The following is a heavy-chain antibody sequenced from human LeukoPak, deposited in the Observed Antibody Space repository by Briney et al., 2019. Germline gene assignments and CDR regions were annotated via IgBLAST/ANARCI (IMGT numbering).Heavy chain of an antibody. V-gene: IGHV4-34*01. Sequence: SETLSLTCAVYGGSFSGYYWSWIRQPPGKGLEWIGEINHSGSTNYNPSLKSRVTISVDTSKNQFSLKLSSVTAADTAVYYCAMTCSSTSCYTLLDVWGKGTTVTVSS. CDR2: INHSGST. J-gene: IGHJ6*04. CDR3: AMTCSSTSCYTLLDV. D-gene: IGHD2-2*02. CDR1: GGSFSGYY.